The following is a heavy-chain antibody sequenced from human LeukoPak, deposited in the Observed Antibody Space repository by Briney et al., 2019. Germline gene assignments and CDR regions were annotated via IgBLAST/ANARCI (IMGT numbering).Heavy chain of an antibody. J-gene: IGHJ6*03. D-gene: IGHD7-27*01. CDR1: GGSISSGDYY. Sequence: SQTLSLTCTVSGGSISSGDYYWGWIRQSPGKGLEWIGYIYYSGSTYYNPFLKSRIIISADTSRNQFSLNLSSVTAADTAVYYCARSLGRGYYYYMDVWGKGTTVTVSS. V-gene: IGHV4-30-4*08. CDR3: ARSLGRGYYYYMDV. CDR2: IYYSGST.